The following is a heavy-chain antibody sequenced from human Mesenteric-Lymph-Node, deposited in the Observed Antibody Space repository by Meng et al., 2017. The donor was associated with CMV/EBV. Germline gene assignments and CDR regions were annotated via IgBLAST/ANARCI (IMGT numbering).Heavy chain of an antibody. CDR1: GGSISSGDYY. Sequence: SETLSLTCTVSGGSISSGDYYWSWIRQPPGKGLEWIGYIYYSGSTYYNPSLKSRVTISVDTSKNQFSLKLSSVTAADTAVYYCARVGYLQPYYYGMDVWGQGTTVTVSS. CDR3: ARVGYLQPYYYGMDV. CDR2: IYYSGST. D-gene: IGHD4-11*01. J-gene: IGHJ6*02. V-gene: IGHV4-30-4*08.